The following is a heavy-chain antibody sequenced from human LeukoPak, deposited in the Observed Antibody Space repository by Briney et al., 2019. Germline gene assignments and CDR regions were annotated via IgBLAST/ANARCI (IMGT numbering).Heavy chain of an antibody. J-gene: IGHJ4*02. CDR2: ISYSGST. CDR1: GGSISGYY. Sequence: SGTLSLTCTVSGGSISGYYWSWIRQPPGKGLEWLGFISYSGSTSYNPSLKSRVTISVDTSKNQFSLNLRSVTAADTAVYYCARRDSSGWYYFDYWGQGTLVTVSS. V-gene: IGHV4-59*01. CDR3: ARRDSSGWYYFDY. D-gene: IGHD6-19*01.